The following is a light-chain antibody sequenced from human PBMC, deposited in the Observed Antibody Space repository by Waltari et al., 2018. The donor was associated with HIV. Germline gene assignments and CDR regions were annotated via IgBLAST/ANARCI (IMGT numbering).Light chain of an antibody. Sequence: IQMTQSPSTLSASVGDRVTITCRASQKISSWLAWYQQKPGKAPNLLIYQGSTLQGGVPSRFSGSGSGTDFTLTINKLQSDDFGTYYCQQYDTFPYTFGPGTNLEIK. CDR3: QQYDTFPYT. V-gene: IGKV1-5*01. CDR1: QKISSW. CDR2: QGS. J-gene: IGKJ2*01.